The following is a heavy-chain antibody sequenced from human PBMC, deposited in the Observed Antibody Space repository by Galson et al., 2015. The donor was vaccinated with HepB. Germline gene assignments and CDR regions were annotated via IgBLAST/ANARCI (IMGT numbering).Heavy chain of an antibody. D-gene: IGHD3-10*01. V-gene: IGHV3-9*01. J-gene: IGHJ4*02. CDR1: GFTFDDST. CDR3: AKDMSRGFTLFSGIDS. Sequence: SLRLSCAASGFTFDDSTMHWVRQAPGKGLEWVSGINWNSNTIGYADSVKGRSTISRVNARNSLYLQMNSLRTEDTALYYCAKDMSRGFTLFSGIDSWGQGTLVAVSS. CDR2: INWNSNTI.